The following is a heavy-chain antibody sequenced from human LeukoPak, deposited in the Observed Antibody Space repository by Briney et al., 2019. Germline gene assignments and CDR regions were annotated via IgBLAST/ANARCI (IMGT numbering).Heavy chain of an antibody. CDR1: GYTFTGYY. CDR3: ARDGVDTAMEFDY. Sequence: ASVKVSCKASGYTFTGYYMHWVRQAPGQGLEWMEWINPNSGGTNYAQKFQGWVTMTRDTSISTAYMELSRLRSDDTAVYYCARDGVDTAMEFDYWGQGTLVTVSS. V-gene: IGHV1-2*04. J-gene: IGHJ4*02. CDR2: INPNSGGT. D-gene: IGHD5-18*01.